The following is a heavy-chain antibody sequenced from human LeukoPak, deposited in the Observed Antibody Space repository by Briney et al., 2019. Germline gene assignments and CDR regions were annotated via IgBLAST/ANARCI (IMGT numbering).Heavy chain of an antibody. J-gene: IGHJ3*02. CDR3: ANLYGAGSISFDI. CDR1: GFTFSSYG. V-gene: IGHV3-30*18. CDR2: ISYDGSNK. D-gene: IGHD3-10*01. Sequence: PGGSLRLSCAASGFTFSSYGMHWVRQAPGKGLEWVAVISYDGSNKYYADSVKGRFTISRDNSKNTLYLQMNSLRAEDTAVYYCANLYGAGSISFDIRGQGTMVTVSS.